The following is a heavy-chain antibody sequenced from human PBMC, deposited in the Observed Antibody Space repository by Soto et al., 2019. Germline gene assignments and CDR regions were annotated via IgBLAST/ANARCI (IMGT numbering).Heavy chain of an antibody. D-gene: IGHD3-22*01. J-gene: IGHJ2*01. Sequence: QVQLVESGGGVVQPGRSLRLSCAASGLTFSSYGMHWVRQAPGKGLEWVAVISHDGSTKYYADSVRGRFTISRDNSNNTRYLQMDSLSPEDTALYYCAKPFQRSGYYYDFWYFDVWGRGTLVTVSS. CDR1: GLTFSSYG. CDR2: ISHDGSTK. V-gene: IGHV3-30*18. CDR3: AKPFQRSGYYYDFWYFDV.